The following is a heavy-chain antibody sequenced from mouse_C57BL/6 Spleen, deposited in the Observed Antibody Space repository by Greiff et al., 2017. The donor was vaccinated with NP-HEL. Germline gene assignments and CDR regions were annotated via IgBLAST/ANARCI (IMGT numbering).Heavy chain of an antibody. CDR3: ARSHYGNSSCSTDL. CDR2: INPSTGGT. Sequence: VQLQQSGPELVQPGASVKISCKASGYSFTGYYMNWVKQSPEKSLEWIGEINPSTGGTTYNQKFKAKATLTVDKSSSTAYMQLKSLTSEDSSVYYCARSHYGNSSCSTDLWGKGTPLTVSS. CDR1: GYSFTGYY. D-gene: IGHD2-1*01. V-gene: IGHV1-42*01. J-gene: IGHJ1*03.